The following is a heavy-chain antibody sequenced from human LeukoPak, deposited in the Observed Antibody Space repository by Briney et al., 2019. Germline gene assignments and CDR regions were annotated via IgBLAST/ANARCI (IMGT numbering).Heavy chain of an antibody. CDR2: ISSSSSYI. CDR1: GFTFSSNS. V-gene: IGHV3-21*04. J-gene: IGHJ5*02. Sequence: GGSLRLSCAASGFTFSSNSMSWVRQGPGQGLEWVSSISSSSSYIYYTDSVKGRFTISRDNAKNSLYLQMNSLRAEDTAVYYCARELITGFDPWGQGTLVTVSS. CDR3: ARELITGFDP.